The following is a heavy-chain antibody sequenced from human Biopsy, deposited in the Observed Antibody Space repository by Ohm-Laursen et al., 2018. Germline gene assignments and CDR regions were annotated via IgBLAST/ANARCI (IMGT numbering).Heavy chain of an antibody. D-gene: IGHD4-17*01. V-gene: IGHV1-18*04. CDR1: GYTFTVFS. J-gene: IGHJ4*02. CDR2: ISAYNGHT. CDR3: ARNPHGEGRDYGSYFDY. Sequence: ASVKVSCKPSGYTFTVFSVHWLRQAPGQGLKWMGWISAYNGHTKFARKFQDRVTMTTDTSTTTAYMDLRSLRSDDTAVYYCARNPHGEGRDYGSYFDYWGQRTLVTVSS.